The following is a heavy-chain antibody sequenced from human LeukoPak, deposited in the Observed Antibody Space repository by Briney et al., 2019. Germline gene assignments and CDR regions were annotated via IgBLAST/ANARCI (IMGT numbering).Heavy chain of an antibody. J-gene: IGHJ4*02. CDR2: IDPSDSYT. D-gene: IGHD3-22*01. V-gene: IGHV5-10-1*01. Sequence: GESLRISCQCSGSNFTNYWISGVRQVPGKGREWMGNIDPSDSYTNYSPSFQGHVTISADKSISTAYLQWSSLKASDTAMYYCARRDSSGWLFDYWGQGTLVTVSS. CDR1: GSNFTNYW. CDR3: ARRDSSGWLFDY.